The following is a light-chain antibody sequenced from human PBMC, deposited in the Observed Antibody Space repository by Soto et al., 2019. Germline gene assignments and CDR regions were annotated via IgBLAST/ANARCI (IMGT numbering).Light chain of an antibody. CDR2: GTS. J-gene: IGKJ4*01. Sequence: EIVLTQSPGTLSLSPEERATLSCRASQSVSSNYLAWYQQKPGQAPRLLIYGTSSRATGIPDRFSGSGSGTDFTLTISRLEPEDFAVYYCQQYRSSPPLTFGGGTKVEIK. CDR3: QQYRSSPPLT. V-gene: IGKV3-20*01. CDR1: QSVSSNY.